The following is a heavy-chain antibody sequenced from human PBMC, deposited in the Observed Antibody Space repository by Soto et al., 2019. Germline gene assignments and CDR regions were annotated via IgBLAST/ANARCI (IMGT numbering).Heavy chain of an antibody. D-gene: IGHD3-16*02. V-gene: IGHV1-24*01. CDR3: ATGLIMITFGGVIVSREEGPTRFQH. CDR1: GYTLTELS. CDR2: FDPEDGET. Sequence: ASVKVSCKVSGYTLTELSMHWVRQAPGKGLEWMGGFDPEDGETIYAQKFQGRVTMTEDTSTDTAYMELSSLRSEGTAVYYCATGLIMITFGGVIVSREEGPTRFQHWG. J-gene: IGHJ1*01.